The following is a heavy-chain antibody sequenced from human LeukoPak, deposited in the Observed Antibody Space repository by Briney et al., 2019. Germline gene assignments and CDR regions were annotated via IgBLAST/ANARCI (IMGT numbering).Heavy chain of an antibody. CDR1: VGSIRSSSYY. CDR3: ARSSIAARRALDY. Sequence: SETLSLTCTVSVGSIRSSSYYWGWIRQPPGKGLEWIGSIYYSGSTYYNPSLKSRVTISVDTSKNQFSLKLSSVTAADTAVYYCARSSIAARRALDYWGQGTLVTVSS. V-gene: IGHV4-39*01. CDR2: IYYSGST. J-gene: IGHJ4*02. D-gene: IGHD6-6*01.